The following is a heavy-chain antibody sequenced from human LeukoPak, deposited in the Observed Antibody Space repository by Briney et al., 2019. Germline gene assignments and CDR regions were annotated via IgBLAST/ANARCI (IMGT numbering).Heavy chain of an antibody. Sequence: GGSLRLSCAASGFTFSSYSMNWVRQAPGKGLDWVSSISSSSSYIYYADSVKGRFTISRDNAKNSLYLQMNSLRAVDTAVYYCATLLDSGWYSSAIDYWGQGTLVTVSS. CDR1: GFTFSSYS. CDR2: ISSSSSYI. CDR3: ATLLDSGWYSSAIDY. V-gene: IGHV3-21*01. J-gene: IGHJ4*02. D-gene: IGHD6-19*01.